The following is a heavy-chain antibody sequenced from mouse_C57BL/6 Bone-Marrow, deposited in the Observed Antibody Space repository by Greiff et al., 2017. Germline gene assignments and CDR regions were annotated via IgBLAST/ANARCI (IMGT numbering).Heavy chain of an antibody. CDR2: ISYDGSH. D-gene: IGHD2-3*01. V-gene: IGHV3-6*01. CDR1: GYSITSGYY. Sequence: EVQLQQSGPGLVKPSQSLSLTCSVTGYSITSGYYWNWLRQLPGNKLEWMGYISYDGSHNYNPSLKNRISITRDTSKNQFFLKLNSVTTEDTATYYCARDDDGYSYYWGQGTTLTVSS. CDR3: ARDDDGYSYY. J-gene: IGHJ2*01.